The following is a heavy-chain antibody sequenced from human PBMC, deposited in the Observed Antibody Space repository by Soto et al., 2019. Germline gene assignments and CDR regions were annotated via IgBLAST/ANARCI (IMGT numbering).Heavy chain of an antibody. J-gene: IGHJ6*02. CDR1: GDSISSNSW. Sequence: VQLQESGPVLVKPSGTLSLTFAGSGDSISSNSWWSWVRQPPGKGLEWLGAIQHSTGTNSNSYLKSHVLMSVDKSKTHLSLTMSFLNDAHTAVYYCARQPPDLFAMDVWGQGTTVTVSS. V-gene: IGHV4-4*02. CDR3: ARQPPDLFAMDV. CDR2: IQHSTGT.